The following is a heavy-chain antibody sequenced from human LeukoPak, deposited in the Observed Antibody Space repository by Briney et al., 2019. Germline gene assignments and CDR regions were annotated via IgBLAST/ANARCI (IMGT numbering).Heavy chain of an antibody. CDR1: GGSFSGYY. J-gene: IGHJ6*04. CDR3: ARSPRGIYYYYYGMDV. V-gene: IGHV4-34*01. D-gene: IGHD3-16*01. CDR2: INHSGST. Sequence: SETLSLTCAVYGGSFSGYYWSWIRQPPGKGLEGSGEINHSGSTNYNPSLKSRVTISVDTSKNQFSLKLSSVTAADTAVYYCARSPRGIYYYYYGMDVWGKGTTVTVSS.